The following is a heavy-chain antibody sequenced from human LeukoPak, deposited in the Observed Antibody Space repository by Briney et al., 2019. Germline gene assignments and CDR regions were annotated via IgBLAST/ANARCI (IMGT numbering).Heavy chain of an antibody. J-gene: IGHJ6*03. V-gene: IGHV3-7*01. CDR1: GFTFSSYW. D-gene: IGHD3-3*01. CDR2: IKQDGSEK. Sequence: PGGSLRLSCAASGFTFSSYWMSWVRQAPGKGLEWVANIKQDGSEKYYVDSVKGQFTISRDNAKNSLYLQMNSLRAEDTAVYYCARDRRYGFWSGIYYYYMDVWGKGTTVTVSS. CDR3: ARDRRYGFWSGIYYYYMDV.